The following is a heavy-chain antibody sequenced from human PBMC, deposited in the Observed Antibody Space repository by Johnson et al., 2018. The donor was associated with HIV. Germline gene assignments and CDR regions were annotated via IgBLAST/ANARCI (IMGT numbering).Heavy chain of an antibody. J-gene: IGHJ3*02. D-gene: IGHD3-22*01. Sequence: QMLLVESGGGVVQPGGSLRLSCAASGFTFSSYGMHWVRQAPGKWLEWVAFIRYDGSNKYYADSVKGRFTISRDNAKNSLYLQMNSLRAEDTAVYYCARPVVADYRRAFDIWGQGTMVTVSS. CDR3: ARPVVADYRRAFDI. V-gene: IGHV3-30*02. CDR1: GFTFSSYG. CDR2: IRYDGSNK.